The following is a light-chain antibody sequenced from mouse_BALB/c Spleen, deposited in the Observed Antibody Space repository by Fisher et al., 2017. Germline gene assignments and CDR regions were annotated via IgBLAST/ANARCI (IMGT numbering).Light chain of an antibody. V-gene: IGKV4-57-1*01. CDR1: SSVSY. CDR3: QQYSGYPLT. CDR2: STS. J-gene: IGKJ5*01. Sequence: DIVITQTTAIMSASPGEKVTMTCSASSSVSYMYWYQQKSGASPKLWIYSTSNLASGVPARFSGSGSGTSYSLTISSVEAEDAATYYCQQYSGYPLTFGAGTKLELK.